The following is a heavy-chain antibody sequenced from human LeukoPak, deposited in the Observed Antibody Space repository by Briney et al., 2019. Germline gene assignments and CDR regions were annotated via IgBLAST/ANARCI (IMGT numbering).Heavy chain of an antibody. V-gene: IGHV1-18*01. CDR3: ARDLTYYDSSPVSY. D-gene: IGHD3-22*01. CDR2: ISAYNGNT. CDR1: GYTFTSYG. J-gene: IGHJ4*02. Sequence: GASVKVSCKASGYTFTSYGISWVRQAPGQGLEWMGWISAYNGNTNYAQKLQGRVTMTTDTSTSTAYMELRSLRSDDTAVYYCARDLTYYDSSPVSYWGQGTLVTVSS.